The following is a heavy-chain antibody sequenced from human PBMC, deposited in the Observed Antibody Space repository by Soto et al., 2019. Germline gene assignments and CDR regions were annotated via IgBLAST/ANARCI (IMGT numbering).Heavy chain of an antibody. J-gene: IGHJ4*02. CDR2: VWYDGSNK. CDR3: ARGSIPGSSWGRGYYFDY. V-gene: IGHV3-33*01. CDR1: GFTFSSYG. D-gene: IGHD6-13*01. Sequence: GGSLRLSCAASGFTFSSYGMHWVRQAPGKXLEWVAVVWYDGSNKYYADSVKGRFTISRDNSKKTVYLQMNSLRAEDTAVYYCARGSIPGSSWGRGYYFDYWGQGTLVTVSS.